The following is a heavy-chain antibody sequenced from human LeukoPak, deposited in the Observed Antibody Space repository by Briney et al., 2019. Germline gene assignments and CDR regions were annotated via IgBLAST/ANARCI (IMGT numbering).Heavy chain of an antibody. D-gene: IGHD3-10*01. CDR1: GFTFNSYA. V-gene: IGHV3-49*04. CDR3: TRGLSYYASGSYLY. CDR2: IRTKAYGGTT. Sequence: GGSLRLSCAASGFTFNSYAMSWVRQAPGKGLEWVGFIRTKAYGGTTQYAASVKGRFTISRDDSINVAYLEMNSLQTEDTAMYFCTRGLSYYASGSYLYWGQGTLVTVSS. J-gene: IGHJ4*02.